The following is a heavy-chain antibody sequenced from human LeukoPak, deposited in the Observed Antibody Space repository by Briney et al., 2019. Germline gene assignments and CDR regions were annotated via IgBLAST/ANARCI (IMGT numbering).Heavy chain of an antibody. CDR3: ARGRGLVVVVPXTHHTAFDI. CDR1: GGSFNGYY. J-gene: IGHJ3*02. Sequence: SETLSLTCAVYGGSFNGYYWSWIRQPPGKGLEWIGEINHSGSTNYNPSLKSRVTISVDTSKNQFSLKLSSVTAADTAVYYCARGRGLVVVVPXTHHTAFDIWGQGTMVTVS. D-gene: IGHD2-2*01. CDR2: INHSGST. V-gene: IGHV4-34*01.